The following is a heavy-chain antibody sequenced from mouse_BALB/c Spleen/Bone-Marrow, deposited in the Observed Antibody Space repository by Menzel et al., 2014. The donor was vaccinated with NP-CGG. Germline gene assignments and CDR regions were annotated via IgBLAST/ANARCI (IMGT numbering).Heavy chain of an antibody. CDR3: ARNWHDRGYAMDY. J-gene: IGHJ4*01. V-gene: IGHV2-4-1*01. CDR2: IWSGGST. Sequence: VKLVESGPGLVQPSQSLSITCTVSGFSLTSYGVHWVRQSPGEGLEWLGVIWSGGSTDYNAAFISRLSISKDNSKSQVFFKMNSLRADDTAIYYCARNWHDRGYAMDYWGQGTSVTVSS. CDR1: GFSLTSYG. D-gene: IGHD2-12*01.